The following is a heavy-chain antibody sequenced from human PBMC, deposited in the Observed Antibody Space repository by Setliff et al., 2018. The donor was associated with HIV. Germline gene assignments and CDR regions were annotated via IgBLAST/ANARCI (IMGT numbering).Heavy chain of an antibody. V-gene: IGHV1-24*01. Sequence: GASVKVSCKVSGYTLTELSRHWVRQAPGKGLEWMGSFDPEDGETIYAQRFQGRVTMTEDTSTDTAYMELSSLRSEDTAVYYCVSSPCIAVAGPYDAFDIWGQGTMVTVSS. D-gene: IGHD6-19*01. CDR1: GYTLTELS. CDR2: FDPEDGET. J-gene: IGHJ3*02. CDR3: VSSPCIAVAGPYDAFDI.